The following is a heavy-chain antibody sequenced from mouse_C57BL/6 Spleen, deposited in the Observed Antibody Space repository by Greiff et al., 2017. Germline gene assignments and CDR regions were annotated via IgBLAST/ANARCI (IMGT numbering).Heavy chain of an antibody. V-gene: IGHV7-3*01. J-gene: IGHJ1*03. CDR3: ARYELRYFDV. CDR1: GFTFTDYY. D-gene: IGHD2-1*01. Sequence: DVQLVESGGGLVQPGGSLSLSCAASGFTFTDYYMSWVRQPPGKALEWLGFIRNKANGYTTEYSASVKGRFTISRDNSQSILYLQMNALRAEDSATYYCARYELRYFDVWGTGTTVTVSS. CDR2: IRNKANGYTT.